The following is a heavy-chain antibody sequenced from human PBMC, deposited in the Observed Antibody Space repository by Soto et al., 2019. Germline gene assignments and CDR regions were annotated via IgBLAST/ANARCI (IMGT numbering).Heavy chain of an antibody. D-gene: IGHD2-8*01. CDR2: IYSDGKT. CDR1: GFTVSSNY. Sequence: EVQVVETGGGLIQPGGSLRLSCAVSGFTVSSNYMNWVRRAPGKGLEWVSVIYSDGKTVYADSVKGRFTISRDSSRNRRYLQMNSLRAEDTAVYYCARGLSLSEWWFDYWGQGTLVTVSS. J-gene: IGHJ4*02. CDR3: ARGLSLSEWWFDY. V-gene: IGHV3-53*02.